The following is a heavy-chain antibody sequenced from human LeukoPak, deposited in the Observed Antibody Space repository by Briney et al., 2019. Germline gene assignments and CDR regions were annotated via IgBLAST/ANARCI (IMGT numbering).Heavy chain of an antibody. Sequence: GESLTLSCTASGFSFSGFCRNWVRQAPGKGLEWVSSISSRSTYIYYADFLKGRFTTSRHNAKNSLQLQMNGLRVEDTAVYYCARGAFDYPGRDYFDYWGQGTQVTVSS. J-gene: IGHJ4*02. CDR2: ISSRSTYI. V-gene: IGHV3-21*06. CDR3: ARGAFDYPGRDYFDY. CDR1: GFSFSGFC. D-gene: IGHD3-9*01.